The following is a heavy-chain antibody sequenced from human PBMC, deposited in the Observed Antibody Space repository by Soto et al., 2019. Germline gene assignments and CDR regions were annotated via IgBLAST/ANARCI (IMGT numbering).Heavy chain of an antibody. Sequence: VESLKISCKGSGYSFTSYWISWVRQMPGKGLEWMGRIDPSDSYTNYSPSFQGHVTISADKSISTAYLQWSSLKASDAAMYYCARIDRITVRPSPDVWGQGTTVTVS. CDR3: ARIDRITVRPSPDV. V-gene: IGHV5-10-1*01. D-gene: IGHD6-6*01. CDR2: IDPSDSYT. CDR1: GYSFTSYW. J-gene: IGHJ6*02.